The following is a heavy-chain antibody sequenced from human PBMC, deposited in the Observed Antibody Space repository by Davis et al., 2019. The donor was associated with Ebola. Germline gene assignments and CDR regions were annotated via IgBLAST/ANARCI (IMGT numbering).Heavy chain of an antibody. V-gene: IGHV3-73*01. D-gene: IGHD4-11*01. CDR2: IRSKANSYAT. J-gene: IGHJ6*02. CDR1: GFTFSGSA. Sequence: GGSLRLSCAASGFTFSGSAMHWVRQASGKGLEWVGRIRSKANSYATAYAASVKGRFTISRDDSKNTAYLQMNSLKTEDTAVYYCARDQKTTVPKPYYYYYGMDVWGQGTTVTVSS. CDR3: ARDQKTTVPKPYYYYYGMDV.